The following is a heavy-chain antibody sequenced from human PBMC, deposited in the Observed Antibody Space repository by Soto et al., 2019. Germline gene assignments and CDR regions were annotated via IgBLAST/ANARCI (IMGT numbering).Heavy chain of an antibody. V-gene: IGHV4-39*01. D-gene: IGHD3-10*01. CDR1: GGSIRSGSNY. J-gene: IGHJ5*02. Sequence: QLQLQESGPRLVKPSETLSLICSVSGGSIRSGSNYWAWIRQPPGKGLDWIGTVYYNGNTYYNASLKSRVTISADTSKNQFSLQLSSVSAADTAVYYCVRQTIVRGVLSWFDPWAREPWSPSPQ. CDR3: VRQTIVRGVLSWFDP. CDR2: VYYNGNT.